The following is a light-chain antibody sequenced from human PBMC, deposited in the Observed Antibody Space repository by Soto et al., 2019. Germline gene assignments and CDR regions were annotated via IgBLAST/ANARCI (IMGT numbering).Light chain of an antibody. CDR3: LQDYNYPLT. CDR1: QVIRND. V-gene: IGKV1-6*01. J-gene: IGKJ4*01. Sequence: AIQMTQSPSSLSASVGDRVTITCRASQVIRNDLGWYQQKPGKASKLLIFAASSLQSGVPSRFSGSGSGTDFTLTISSLQPEDFATYYCLQDYNYPLTFGGGTKVEIK. CDR2: AAS.